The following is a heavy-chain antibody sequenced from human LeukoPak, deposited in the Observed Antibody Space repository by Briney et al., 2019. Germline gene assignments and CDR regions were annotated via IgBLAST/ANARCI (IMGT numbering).Heavy chain of an antibody. V-gene: IGHV5-51*01. CDR2: IYPADSGT. D-gene: IGHD2-2*02. CDR1: GYNFTSSW. Sequence: GESLKISCKVSGYNFTSSWIGWVRQMPGKGLEWMAIIYPADSGTRYSPSFQGQVTISADKSISTAYLQWSSLKASDTAMYYCARGVVVPAAIGIWFDPWGQGTLVTVSS. J-gene: IGHJ5*02. CDR3: ARGVVVPAAIGIWFDP.